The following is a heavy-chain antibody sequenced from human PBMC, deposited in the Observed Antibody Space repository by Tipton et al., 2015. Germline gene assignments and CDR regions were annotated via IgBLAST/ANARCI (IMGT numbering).Heavy chain of an antibody. CDR2: IYYSGST. V-gene: IGHV4-39*07. CDR3: ARTGGVHSSGWEVH. D-gene: IGHD6-19*01. CDR1: GGSISSSSYY. Sequence: TLSPTCTVSGGSISSSSYYWGWIRQPPGKGLEWIGSIYYSGSTYYNPSLKSRVTISVDTSKNQFSLELNSVTAADTAVYYCARTGGVHSSGWEVHWGQGTLVSVSS. J-gene: IGHJ4*02.